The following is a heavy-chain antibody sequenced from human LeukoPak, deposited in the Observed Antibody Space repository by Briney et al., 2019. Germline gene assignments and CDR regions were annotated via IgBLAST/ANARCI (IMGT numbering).Heavy chain of an antibody. CDR1: GGSISSYY. Sequence: SETLSLTCTVSGGSISSYYLSWIRQPAGKGLEWIGRIYGSVNTYNPSLKSRITLSLDTSKNQISLKMTSVTAADTALYYCARDSGTTGEVKFDPWGQGTLVTVSS. D-gene: IGHD3-10*01. CDR3: ARDSGTTGEVKFDP. V-gene: IGHV4-4*07. CDR2: IYGSVNT. J-gene: IGHJ5*02.